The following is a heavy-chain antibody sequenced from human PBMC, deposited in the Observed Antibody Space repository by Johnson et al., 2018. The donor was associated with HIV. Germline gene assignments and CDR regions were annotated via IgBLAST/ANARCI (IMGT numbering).Heavy chain of an antibody. J-gene: IGHJ3*02. Sequence: VQLVESGGGLVQPGGSLRLSCAASGFTFSSYDMHWVRQATGKGLEWVSAIGTAGDTYYPGSVKGRFTISRENAKNSLYLQMNSLRAEDTALYYCARGPSQLYWPDVAFDIWGQGTMVTVSS. CDR1: GFTFSSYD. D-gene: IGHD2-8*02. CDR2: IGTAGDT. V-gene: IGHV3-13*01. CDR3: ARGPSQLYWPDVAFDI.